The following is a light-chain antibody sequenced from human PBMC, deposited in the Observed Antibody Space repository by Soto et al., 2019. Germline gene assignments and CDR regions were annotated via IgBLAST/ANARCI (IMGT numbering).Light chain of an antibody. J-gene: IGLJ3*02. Sequence: QLVLTQSPSASASLGASVKLTCTLSSGHSSYAIAWHQQQPEKGPRYLMKLNSDGSHSKGDGIPDRFPGSSSGAERYLTISSLQSEDEADYYCQTWGTGIWVFGGGTKLTV. V-gene: IGLV4-69*01. CDR3: QTWGTGIWV. CDR2: LNSDGSH. CDR1: SGHSSYA.